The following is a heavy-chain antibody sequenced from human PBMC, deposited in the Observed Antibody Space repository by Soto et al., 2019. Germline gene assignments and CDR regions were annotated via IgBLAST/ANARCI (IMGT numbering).Heavy chain of an antibody. Sequence: PSETLSLTCTVSGGSVSSSSYYWGWIRQPPGKGLEWIGSIYFSGSTYYNPSLKSRVTMSVDTSKNQFSLMLGSVTAADTAVYYCARHYPGSYFFVSYWGQGTLVTVSS. D-gene: IGHD1-26*01. J-gene: IGHJ4*02. CDR1: GGSVSSSSYY. V-gene: IGHV4-39*01. CDR3: ARHYPGSYFFVSY. CDR2: IYFSGST.